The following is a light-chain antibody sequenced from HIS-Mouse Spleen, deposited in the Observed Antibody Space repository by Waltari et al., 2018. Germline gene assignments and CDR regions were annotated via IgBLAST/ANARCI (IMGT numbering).Light chain of an antibody. CDR2: EDS. CDR1: ALPKKY. CDR3: YSTDSSGNHRV. J-gene: IGLJ2*01. Sequence: SYELTQPPSVSVSPGQTARITCSGDALPKKYAYSYQQKQGQAPVLVIHEDSKRPSGIPERFSGSSSGTMATLTISGAQVEDEADYYCYSTDSSGNHRVFGGGTKLTVL. V-gene: IGLV3-10*01.